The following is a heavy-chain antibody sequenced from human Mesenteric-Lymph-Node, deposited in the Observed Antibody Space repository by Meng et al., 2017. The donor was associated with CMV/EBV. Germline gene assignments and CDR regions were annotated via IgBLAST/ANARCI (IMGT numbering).Heavy chain of an antibody. CDR3: ARVDCSSTSCYTRYYYYGMDV. V-gene: IGHV1-2*02. Sequence: ASVKVSCKASGYTFTGYYMHWVRQAPGQGLEWMGWINPNSGGTNYAQKFQGRVTMTRDTSISTAYMELSRLRSDDTAVYYCARVDCSSTSCYTRYYYYGMDVWGQGTTVTVSS. CDR1: GYTFTGYY. J-gene: IGHJ6*02. CDR2: INPNSGGT. D-gene: IGHD2-2*02.